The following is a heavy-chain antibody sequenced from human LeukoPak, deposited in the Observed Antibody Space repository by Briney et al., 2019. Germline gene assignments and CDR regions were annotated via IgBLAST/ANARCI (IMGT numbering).Heavy chain of an antibody. Sequence: GGSLRLSCAASGFTFGGYWMSWVRQAPGKGLEWVANIKQNGSEKYYVDSVEGRFTISRDNAKKSLYLQMNSLRAEDTAVYYCARDPALPGMAHFDYWGQGTLVTVSS. J-gene: IGHJ4*02. V-gene: IGHV3-7*01. CDR2: IKQNGSEK. CDR1: GFTFGGYW. D-gene: IGHD1-14*01. CDR3: ARDPALPGMAHFDY.